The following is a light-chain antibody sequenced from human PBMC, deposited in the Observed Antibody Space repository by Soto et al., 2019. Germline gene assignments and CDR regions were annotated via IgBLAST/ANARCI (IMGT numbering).Light chain of an antibody. CDR2: DVS. J-gene: IGLJ2*01. Sequence: QSALTQPASVSGSPGQSITISCTGTSSDVGGYNFVSWYQQHPGKAPKFIIYDVSNRPSGVSHRFSGSRSGTTASLTISGLQAEEDADYYCTSYTSRSTVVFGGGTKLTVL. V-gene: IGLV2-14*03. CDR1: SSDVGGYNF. CDR3: TSYTSRSTVV.